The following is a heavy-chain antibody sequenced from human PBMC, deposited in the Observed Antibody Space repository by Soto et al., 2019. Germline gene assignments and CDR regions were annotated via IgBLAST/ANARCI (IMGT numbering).Heavy chain of an antibody. CDR2: IYYRANP. Sequence: PSETLSLTCTVSGWSISSYYWSWIRQPPGKGLEWIGYIYYRANPNYNPSLKSRVTISQDTSKNQFSLKLSSVTAADTAVYYCARRYSSSLDFWGQGTLVTVS. D-gene: IGHD6-13*01. V-gene: IGHV4-59*08. CDR1: GWSISSYY. J-gene: IGHJ4*02. CDR3: ARRYSSSLDF.